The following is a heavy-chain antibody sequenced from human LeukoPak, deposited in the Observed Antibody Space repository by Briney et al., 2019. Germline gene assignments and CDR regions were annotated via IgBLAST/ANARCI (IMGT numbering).Heavy chain of an antibody. J-gene: IGHJ4*02. D-gene: IGHD3-10*01. CDR1: GFIFTSYA. V-gene: IGHV3-23*01. CDR2: VTGSGDST. CDR3: AKARLVRGVIMTPFYFDY. Sequence: PGGSLRPSCAASGFIFTSYAMSWVRHAPGKGLEWVSAVTGSGDSTYYADSVKGRFTVSRDNSKNTLYLRMNSLRAEDTAVYYCAKARLVRGVIMTPFYFDYWGQGTLVTLSS.